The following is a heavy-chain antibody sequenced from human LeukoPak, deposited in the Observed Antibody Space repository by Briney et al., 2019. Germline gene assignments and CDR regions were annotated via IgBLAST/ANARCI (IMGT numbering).Heavy chain of an antibody. V-gene: IGHV1-2*02. CDR2: INPNSGGT. Sequence: ASVKVSCKASGYTFTGYYMHWVRQAPGQGLEWMGWINPNSGGTNYAQKFQGRVTMTRDTSISTAYMELSRLRSDDTAVYYCARDLDITGTTDDYWGQGTLVTVSS. CDR1: GYTFTGYY. CDR3: ARDLDITGTTDDY. J-gene: IGHJ4*02. D-gene: IGHD1-7*01.